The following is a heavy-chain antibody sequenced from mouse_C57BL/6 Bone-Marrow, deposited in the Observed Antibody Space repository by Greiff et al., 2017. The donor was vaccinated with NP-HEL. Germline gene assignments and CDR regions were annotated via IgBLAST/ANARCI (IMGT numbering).Heavy chain of an antibody. V-gene: IGHV1-81*01. J-gene: IGHJ2*01. D-gene: IGHD3-3*01. CDR1: GYTFTSYG. CDR2: IYPRSGNT. CDR3: ARSGAEGD. Sequence: VQRVESGAELARPGASVKLSCKASGYTFTSYGISWVKQRPGQGLEWIGEIYPRSGNTYYNEKFKGKATLTADKSSSTAYMELRSLTSEDSAVYFCARSGAEGDWGQGTTLTVSS.